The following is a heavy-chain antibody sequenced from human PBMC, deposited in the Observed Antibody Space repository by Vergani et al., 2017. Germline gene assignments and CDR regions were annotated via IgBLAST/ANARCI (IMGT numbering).Heavy chain of an antibody. Sequence: QVQLVESGGGVVQPGRSLTLSCAASGFTFSSYGMHWVRQAPGKGLEWVAVISYDGSNKYYADSVKGRFTISRDNSKNTLYLQMNSLRAEDTAVYYCAKDSGSGWHPLYYFDYWGQGTLVTVSS. CDR1: GFTFSSYG. CDR2: ISYDGSNK. J-gene: IGHJ4*02. CDR3: AKDSGSGWHPLYYFDY. V-gene: IGHV3-30*18. D-gene: IGHD6-19*01.